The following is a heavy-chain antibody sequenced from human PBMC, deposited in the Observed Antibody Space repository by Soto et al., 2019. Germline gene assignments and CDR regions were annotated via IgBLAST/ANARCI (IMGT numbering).Heavy chain of an antibody. V-gene: IGHV3-7*05. CDR1: GFTFSNYW. Sequence: EVQLVESGGGLVQHGGSLSLSCAASGFTFSNYWMSWVRQAPGKGLEWVANMKQDGSEKDYVGSVKGRFTISRDNAKNSLYLQMTSLTTEAPAVYYCARLITPRVLDSWGQGTLVTVSS. CDR2: MKQDGSEK. CDR3: ARLITPRVLDS. D-gene: IGHD1-20*01. J-gene: IGHJ4*02.